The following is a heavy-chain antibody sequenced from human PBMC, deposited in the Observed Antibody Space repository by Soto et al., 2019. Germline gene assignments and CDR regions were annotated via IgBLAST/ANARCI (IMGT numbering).Heavy chain of an antibody. J-gene: IGHJ4*02. CDR2: ISAYNGNT. CDR1: GYTFTSYG. CDR3: ARGGAPVSPTSFGY. V-gene: IGHV1-18*01. D-gene: IGHD3-16*01. Sequence: QVQLVQSGAEVKKPGASVKVSCKASGYTFTSYGISWVRQAPGQGLEWMGWISAYNGNTNYAQKLQGRVTMTTDTSXSTGYLEPRSLGSDDTAVYYCARGGAPVSPTSFGYWGQGTLVTVSS.